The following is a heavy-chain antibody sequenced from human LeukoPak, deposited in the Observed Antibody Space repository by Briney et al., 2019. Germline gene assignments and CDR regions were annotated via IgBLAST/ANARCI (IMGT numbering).Heavy chain of an antibody. J-gene: IGHJ4*02. CDR2: IYYSGST. V-gene: IGHV4-39*07. CDR3: ARARPTLLWFGELDY. D-gene: IGHD3-10*01. CDR1: GGSISSSSYY. Sequence: PSETLFLTCTVSGGSISSSSYYWGWIRQPPGKGLEWIGTIYYSGSTYYNPSLKSRVTISVDTSKNQFSLKLSSVTAADTAVYYCARARPTLLWFGELDYWGQGTLVTVSS.